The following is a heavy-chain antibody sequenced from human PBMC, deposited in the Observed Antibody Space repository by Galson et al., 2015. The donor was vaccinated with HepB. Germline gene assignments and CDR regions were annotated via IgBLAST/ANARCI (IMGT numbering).Heavy chain of an antibody. D-gene: IGHD2-15*01. CDR2: INTNGGST. V-gene: IGHV3-64*01. CDR3: ARLYCSGGSCYFDY. J-gene: IGHJ4*02. Sequence: SLRLSCAASGFTFSSYATHWVRQAPGKGLAYVSAINTNGGSTNYASSVKGRFTISRDNSKNTLYLQMGSLRAEDMAVYYCARLYCSGGSCYFDYWGQGTLVTVSS. CDR1: GFTFSSYA.